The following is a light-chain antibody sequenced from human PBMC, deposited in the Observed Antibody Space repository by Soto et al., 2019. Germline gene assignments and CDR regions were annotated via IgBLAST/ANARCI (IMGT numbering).Light chain of an antibody. J-gene: IGKJ2*01. Sequence: DIVMTQSPDSLAVSLGERATINCKSSQSVLSSSNNKNYLAWYQQKPGQPPKLLIYWASTRESGVPDRFSGSGSGTDFNLTLSSLHAEDVAVYYCQQYYSTPYTFGQGTKLEIK. CDR1: QSVLSSSNNKNY. CDR3: QQYYSTPYT. V-gene: IGKV4-1*01. CDR2: WAS.